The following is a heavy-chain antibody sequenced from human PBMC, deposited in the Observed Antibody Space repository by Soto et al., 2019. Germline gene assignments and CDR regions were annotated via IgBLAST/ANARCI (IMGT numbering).Heavy chain of an antibody. CDR3: AKDSPYSSTWFTRDYYYHGMDV. CDR1: GFTFSSYG. Sequence: PGGSLRLSCAASGFTFSSYGMRWVSQAPGKGLEWVAIILYDGSNKYYADSVKGRFTISRDNSKNTLYLQMNSLRAEDTAVYYCAKDSPYSSTWFTRDYYYHGMDVWRQGTTVPIS. CDR2: ILYDGSNK. J-gene: IGHJ6*02. D-gene: IGHD6-13*01. V-gene: IGHV3-30*18.